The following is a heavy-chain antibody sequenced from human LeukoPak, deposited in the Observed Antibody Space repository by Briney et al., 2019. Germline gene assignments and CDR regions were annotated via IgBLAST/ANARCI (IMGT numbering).Heavy chain of an antibody. CDR3: ARDHGLYSSSWYGDAFDI. CDR1: GFTFSSYA. CDR2: ISYDGSNK. Sequence: PGRSLRLSCAASGFTFSSYAMHWVRQAPGKGLEWVAVISYDGSNKYYADSVKGRFTISRDNSKNTLYLQMNSLRAEDTAVYYCARDHGLYSSSWYGDAFDIWGQGTMVTVSS. V-gene: IGHV3-30*04. D-gene: IGHD6-13*01. J-gene: IGHJ3*02.